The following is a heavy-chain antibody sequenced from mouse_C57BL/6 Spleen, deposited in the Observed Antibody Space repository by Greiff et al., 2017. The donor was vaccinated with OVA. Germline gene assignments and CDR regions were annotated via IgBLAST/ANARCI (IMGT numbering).Heavy chain of an antibody. V-gene: IGHV3-1*01. Sequence: EVKLVESGPGMVKPSQSLSLTCTVTGYSITSGYDWHWIRHFPGNKLEWMGYISYSGSTNYNPSLKSRISITHDTSKNHFFLKLNSVTTEDTATYYCARDGSSSYAMDYWGQGTSVTVSS. D-gene: IGHD1-1*01. J-gene: IGHJ4*01. CDR2: ISYSGST. CDR3: ARDGSSSYAMDY. CDR1: GYSITSGYD.